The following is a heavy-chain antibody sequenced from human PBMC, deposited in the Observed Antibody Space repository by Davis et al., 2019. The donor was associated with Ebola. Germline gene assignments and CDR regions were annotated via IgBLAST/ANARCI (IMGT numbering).Heavy chain of an antibody. V-gene: IGHV3-23*01. Sequence: GESLKISCAASGFTFSTYAMNWVRQAPGKGLEWVSTISDSGSSTFYADSVKGRFTVSRDNSKNTLYLQMTSVRPEDTAVYYCAKVAIFGVVLPNWFDPWGQGTPVTVSS. CDR1: GFTFSTYA. CDR3: AKVAIFGVVLPNWFDP. CDR2: ISDSGSST. J-gene: IGHJ5*02. D-gene: IGHD3-3*01.